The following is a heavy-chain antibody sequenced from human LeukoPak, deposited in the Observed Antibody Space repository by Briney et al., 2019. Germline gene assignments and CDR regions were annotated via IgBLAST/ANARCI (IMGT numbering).Heavy chain of an antibody. J-gene: IGHJ4*02. CDR2: IIPILGIA. CDR3: ASSMGQLVTPHLGYFDY. V-gene: IGHV1-69*04. CDR1: GGTFSSYA. D-gene: IGHD6-13*01. Sequence: SVKVSCMASGGTFSSYAISWVRQAPGQGLEWMGKIIPILGIANYAQKFQGRVTITADKSTSTAYMELSSLRSEDTAVYYCASSMGQLVTPHLGYFDYWGEGTLVTVSS.